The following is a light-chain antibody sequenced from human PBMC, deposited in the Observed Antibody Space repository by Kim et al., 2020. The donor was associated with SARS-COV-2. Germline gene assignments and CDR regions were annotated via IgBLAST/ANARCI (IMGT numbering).Light chain of an antibody. V-gene: IGLV4-69*01. Sequence: QLVLTQSPSASASLGASVKLTCTLSSGHSRDAIAWHLQQPEKGPRYLMKVNSDGSHSKGDGIPDRFSGSSSGAERYLTISSLQSEDEADYYCQAWGSGIRVFGGGTQLTVL. J-gene: IGLJ3*02. CDR3: QAWGSGIRV. CDR2: VNSDGSH. CDR1: SGHSRDA.